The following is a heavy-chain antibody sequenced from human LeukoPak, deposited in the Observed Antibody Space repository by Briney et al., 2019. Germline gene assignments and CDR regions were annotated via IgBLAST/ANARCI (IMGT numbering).Heavy chain of an antibody. CDR3: ASTTVTTAY. J-gene: IGHJ4*02. Sequence: TGGSLRLSCAASGFTFSSYSMNWVRQAPGKGLEWASSISSSSSYIYYADSVKGRFTISRDNAKNSLYLQMNSLRAEDTAVYYCASTTVTTAYWGQGTLVTVSS. CDR1: GFTFSSYS. D-gene: IGHD4-17*01. V-gene: IGHV3-21*01. CDR2: ISSSSSYI.